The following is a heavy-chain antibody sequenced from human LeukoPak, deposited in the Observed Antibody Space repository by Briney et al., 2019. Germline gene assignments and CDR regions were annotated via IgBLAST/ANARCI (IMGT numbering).Heavy chain of an antibody. D-gene: IGHD3-3*01. CDR3: ARHWSTDPMDV. CDR1: GASISSYY. CDR2: IYYSGST. Sequence: SETLSLTCTVSGASISSYYWSWIRQPPGKGLEWIGYIYYSGSTSYNPSLKSRVTMSVDTSKNQFSLKLSSVTAADTAVYYCARHWSTDPMDVWGQGTTVTVSS. J-gene: IGHJ6*02. V-gene: IGHV4-59*08.